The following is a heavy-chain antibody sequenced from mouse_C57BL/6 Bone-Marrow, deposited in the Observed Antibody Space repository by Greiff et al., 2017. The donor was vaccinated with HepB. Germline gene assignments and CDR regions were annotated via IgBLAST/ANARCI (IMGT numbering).Heavy chain of an antibody. CDR2: ISDGGSYT. V-gene: IGHV5-4*01. J-gene: IGHJ2*01. D-gene: IGHD2-5*01. Sequence: EVMLVESGGGLVKPGGSLKLSCAASGFTFSSYAMSWVRQTPEKRLEWVATISDGGSYTYYPDNVKGRFTISRDNAKNNLYLQMSHLKSEDTAMYYCARDSNEDYRGQGTTLTVSS. CDR3: ARDSNEDY. CDR1: GFTFSSYA.